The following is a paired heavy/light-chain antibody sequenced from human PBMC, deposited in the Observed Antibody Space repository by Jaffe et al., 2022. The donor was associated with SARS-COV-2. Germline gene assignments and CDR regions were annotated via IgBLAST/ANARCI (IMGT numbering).Light chain of an antibody. CDR3: QRRSTWPPNT. Sequence: EIVLTQSPATLSLSPGERATLSCRASESVGIYLAWYQQKPGQAPRLLIYDASNRAAGIPARFSGSGSGTDFTLTISSLEPEDFAVYYCQRRSTWPPNTFGQGTRLEIK. CDR2: DAS. CDR1: ESVGIY. J-gene: IGKJ5*01. V-gene: IGKV3-11*01.
Heavy chain of an antibody. D-gene: IGHD3-10*01. CDR1: GFTFSVYG. J-gene: IGHJ4*02. CDR3: ARDLGEGRYFDY. V-gene: IGHV3-33*01. CDR2: IGHDGNYI. Sequence: QVQLVESGGGVVQPGRSLRLSCAASGFTFSVYGMHWVRQAPGKGLEWVAIIGHDGNYIDSADSVKGRFTISRDNSNNTLFLQMDSLRGEDSAVYYCARDLGEGRYFDYWGQGTLVTVSS.